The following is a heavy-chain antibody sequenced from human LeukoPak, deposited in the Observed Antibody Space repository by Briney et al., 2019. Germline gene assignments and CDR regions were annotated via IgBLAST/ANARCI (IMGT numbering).Heavy chain of an antibody. V-gene: IGHV3-23*01. Sequence: GGSQRLSCAASGFTFSNYAMSWVRQAPGKGLEWVSGLSGSGANSYYADSVKGRFTISRDNSKNTLYLHMNSLRVEDTAVYYCAKEGAPAGTGYYNGMDVWGQGTTVTVSS. CDR1: GFTFSNYA. J-gene: IGHJ6*02. D-gene: IGHD6-13*01. CDR2: LSGSGANS. CDR3: AKEGAPAGTGYYNGMDV.